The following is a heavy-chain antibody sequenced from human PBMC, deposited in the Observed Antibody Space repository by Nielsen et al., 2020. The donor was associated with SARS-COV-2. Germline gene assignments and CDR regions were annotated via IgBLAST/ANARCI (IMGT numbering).Heavy chain of an antibody. J-gene: IGHJ4*02. CDR2: INHSGST. D-gene: IGHD3-10*01. Sequence: SETLSLTCAVYGGSFSGYYWSWIRQPPGKGLEWTGEINHSGSTNYNPSLKSRVTISVDTSKNQFSLKLSSVTAADTAVYYCAREYYYGSGILGGYWGQGTLVTVSS. V-gene: IGHV4-34*01. CDR3: AREYYYGSGILGGY. CDR1: GGSFSGYY.